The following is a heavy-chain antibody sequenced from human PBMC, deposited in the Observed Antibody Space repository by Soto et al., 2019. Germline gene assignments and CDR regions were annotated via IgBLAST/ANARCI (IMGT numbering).Heavy chain of an antibody. J-gene: IGHJ4*02. CDR1: GGSISSGGYS. Sequence: PSEALSLTCAVSGGSISSGGYSWSWIRQPPGKGLEWIGYIYHSGSTYYNPSLKSRATISVDRSKNQFSLKLSSVTAADTAVYYCARRAPYYYDSSGYYYFDYWGQGTLVTVSS. CDR3: ARRAPYYYDSSGYYYFDY. D-gene: IGHD3-22*01. V-gene: IGHV4-30-2*01. CDR2: IYHSGST.